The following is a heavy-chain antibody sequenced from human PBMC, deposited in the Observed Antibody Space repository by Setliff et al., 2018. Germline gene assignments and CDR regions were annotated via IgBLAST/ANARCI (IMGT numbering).Heavy chain of an antibody. D-gene: IGHD3-3*02. CDR1: GGSISSGGYY. J-gene: IGHJ5*02. V-gene: IGHV4-61*02. Sequence: PSETLSLTCTVSGGSISSGGYYWSWIRQHPGKGLEWIGRIYVSTGSTNYSPSLKSRVSISVDRSKNQFSLNLTSVTAADTAVYYCARAGFELGQYNWFDPWGQGTLVTVSS. CDR3: ARAGFELGQYNWFDP. CDR2: IYVSTGST.